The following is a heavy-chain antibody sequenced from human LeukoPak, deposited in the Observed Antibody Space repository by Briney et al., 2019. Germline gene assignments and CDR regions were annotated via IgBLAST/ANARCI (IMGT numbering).Heavy chain of an antibody. Sequence: SVKVSCKASGGTFSSYTISWVRQAPGQGLEWMGRIIPILGIANYAQKFQGRVTITADKSTSTAYMELSSLRSEDTAVYYCARAGYSSSGWIDPWGQGTLVTVSS. CDR3: ARAGYSSSGWIDP. CDR1: GGTFSSYT. J-gene: IGHJ5*02. V-gene: IGHV1-69*02. CDR2: IIPILGIA. D-gene: IGHD6-6*01.